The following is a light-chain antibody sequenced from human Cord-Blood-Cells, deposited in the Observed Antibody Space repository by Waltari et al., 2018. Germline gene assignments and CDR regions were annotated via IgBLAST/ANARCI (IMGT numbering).Light chain of an antibody. J-gene: IGKJ2*01. CDR2: DAS. Sequence: DLQITQSPSSLSASIGDRFTITCQAAQDIRNYLNWYQQKPGKAPKLLIYDASNLETGVPARFSGSGSGTDFTFAISSLQPEDIASYYGQQYDNLPRVTFGQGTKLEIK. CDR3: QQYDNLPRVT. CDR1: QDIRNY. V-gene: IGKV1-33*01.